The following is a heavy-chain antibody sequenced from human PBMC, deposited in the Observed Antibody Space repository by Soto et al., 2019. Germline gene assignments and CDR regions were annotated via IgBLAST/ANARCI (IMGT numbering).Heavy chain of an antibody. Sequence: QVQLVQSGAEVKKPGASVKVSCKASGYTFTNYGISWVRQAPGQGLEWMGWINPYNGNTNYAQKLQGRVTMTTDTSTSTAYMELRSLRSDDTAVYTCTSRLAAAGLVWGRGTLVDVSS. J-gene: IGHJ4*02. V-gene: IGHV1-18*01. D-gene: IGHD6-13*01. CDR3: TSRLAAAGLV. CDR1: GYTFTNYG. CDR2: INPYNGNT.